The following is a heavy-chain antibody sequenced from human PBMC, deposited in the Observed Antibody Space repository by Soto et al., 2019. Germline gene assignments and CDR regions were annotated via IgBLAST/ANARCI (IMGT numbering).Heavy chain of an antibody. CDR3: GREGDTAMVRHYYYYMDD. V-gene: IGHV1-69*08. Sequence: QVQLVQSGAEVKKPGSSVKVSCKASGGTFSSYTISWVRQAPGQGLEWMGRIIPILGIANYAQKFQGRVTINTDKSTSTVDMDLRSLRSEETAVYYWGREGDTAMVRHYYYYMDDGGKGTTVSGCS. J-gene: IGHJ6*03. CDR1: GGTFSSYT. D-gene: IGHD5-18*01. CDR2: IIPILGIA.